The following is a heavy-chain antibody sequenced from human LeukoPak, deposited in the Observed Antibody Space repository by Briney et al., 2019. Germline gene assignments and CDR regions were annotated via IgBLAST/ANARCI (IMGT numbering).Heavy chain of an antibody. V-gene: IGHV3-7*03. D-gene: IGHD2-2*01. J-gene: IGHJ4*02. CDR2: IKQDGSEK. Sequence: GGSLRLSCAAYGFTFSSYWMNWVRQAPGKGLEWVATIKQDGSEKYYVDSVKGRFTISRDNSKNTLYLQMNSLRAEDTAVYYCAKEIVVVADIVVVPVAMWDWGQGTLVTVSS. CDR1: GFTFSSYW. CDR3: AKEIVVVADIVVVPVAMWD.